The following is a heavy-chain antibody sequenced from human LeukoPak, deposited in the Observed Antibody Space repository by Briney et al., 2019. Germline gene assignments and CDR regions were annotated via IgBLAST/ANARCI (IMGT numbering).Heavy chain of an antibody. J-gene: IGHJ6*03. D-gene: IGHD3-3*01. V-gene: IGHV3-23*01. CDR2: ITGSGGST. CDR3: ASRPISRPGYMDV. CDR1: GFTFSSYA. Sequence: GGSLRLSCAASGFTFSSYALSWVRQAPGKGLEWVSSITGSGGSTYYADSVRGRFTVSRDNSKNMLYLQMNSLRVEDTAEYYCASRPISRPGYMDVWAKGTTVTVSS.